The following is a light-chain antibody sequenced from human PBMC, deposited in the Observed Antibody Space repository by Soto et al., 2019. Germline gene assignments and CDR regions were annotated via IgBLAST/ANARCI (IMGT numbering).Light chain of an antibody. CDR1: SSDIGDYKY. J-gene: IGLJ3*02. V-gene: IGLV2-14*01. Sequence: QSALTQPASVSGSPGQSVSISCSGTSSDIGDYKYVSWYQQHPGKAPKLVISEVNNRPLWVSNRFSGSKSGNTASLTISALQAEDEADYYCSSYKTSITVFGGGTKLTVL. CDR2: EVN. CDR3: SSYKTSITV.